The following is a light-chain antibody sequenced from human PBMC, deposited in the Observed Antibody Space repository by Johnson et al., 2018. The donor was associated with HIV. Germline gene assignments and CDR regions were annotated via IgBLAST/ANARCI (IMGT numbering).Light chain of an antibody. CDR3: GTWDNSLDAYV. V-gene: IGLV1-51*01. CDR2: GTT. J-gene: IGLJ1*01. Sequence: QSVLTQPPSVSAAAGQKVTISCSGTYSNIEHNYVSWYQQLPGTAPKLLIYGTTKRPSGIPDRFSGSKSGTSATLGITGLQAGDEADYYCGTWDNSLDAYVLVSGTRVAVL. CDR1: YSNIEHNY.